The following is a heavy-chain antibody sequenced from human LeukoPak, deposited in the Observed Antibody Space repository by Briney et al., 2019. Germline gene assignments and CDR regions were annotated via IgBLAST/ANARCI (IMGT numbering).Heavy chain of an antibody. CDR3: ARLGGYYSSYAFDI. D-gene: IGHD3-22*01. V-gene: IGHV4-59*08. CDR1: GGSISSYY. CDR2: IYYSGST. J-gene: IGHJ3*02. Sequence: SETLSLTCTVSGGSISSYYWSWIRQPPGKGLEWIGYIYYSGSTNYNPSLKSRVTISVETSKNQFSLNLSSVTAADTAVYYCARLGGYYSSYAFDIWGQGTMVTVSS.